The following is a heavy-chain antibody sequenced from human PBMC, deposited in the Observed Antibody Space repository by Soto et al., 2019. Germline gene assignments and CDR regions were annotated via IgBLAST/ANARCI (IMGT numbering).Heavy chain of an antibody. CDR3: ARDLIDTENYYYGMDV. D-gene: IGHD2-2*02. Sequence: SETLSLTCTVSGGSISSGGYYWSWIRQHPGKGLEWIGYIYYSGSTYYNPSLKSRVTISVDTSKNQFSLKLSSVTAADTAVYYCARDLIDTENYYYGMDVWGAGTTVTVSS. J-gene: IGHJ6*04. V-gene: IGHV4-31*03. CDR1: GGSISSGGYY. CDR2: IYYSGST.